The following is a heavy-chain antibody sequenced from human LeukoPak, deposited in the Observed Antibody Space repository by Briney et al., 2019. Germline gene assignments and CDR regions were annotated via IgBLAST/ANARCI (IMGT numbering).Heavy chain of an antibody. D-gene: IGHD1-26*01. CDR3: ARGGGYYFDY. CDR2: IYHSGRT. Sequence: SETLSLTCTVSGYSISSGYYWGWIRQPPGKGLEWIGSIYHSGRTFYNPSLKSRVTISVDTSKNQFSLKLSSVTAADTAVYYCARGGGYYFDYWGQGTLVTVSS. J-gene: IGHJ4*02. V-gene: IGHV4-38-2*02. CDR1: GYSISSGYY.